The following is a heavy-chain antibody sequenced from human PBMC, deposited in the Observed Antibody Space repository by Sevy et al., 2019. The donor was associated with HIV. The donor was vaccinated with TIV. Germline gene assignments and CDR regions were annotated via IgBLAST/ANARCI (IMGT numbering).Heavy chain of an antibody. D-gene: IGHD3-10*01. CDR2: ITDSGDNT. CDR3: AKESSGKLLGLGDPPYYCDY. J-gene: IGHJ4*02. Sequence: GGSLRLSCAASGFTFSNYAMTWVRQAPGKGLEWVSSITDSGDNTYYADSVKGRFTISRDNSKNTLDLHMSRLRADDTAVYYCAKESSGKLLGLGDPPYYCDYWGQGTLVTVSS. V-gene: IGHV3-23*01. CDR1: GFTFSNYA.